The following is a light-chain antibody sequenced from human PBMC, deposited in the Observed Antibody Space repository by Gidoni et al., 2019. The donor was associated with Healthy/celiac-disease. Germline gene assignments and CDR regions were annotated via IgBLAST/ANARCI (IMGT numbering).Light chain of an antibody. CDR2: DAS. J-gene: IGKJ3*01. CDR3: QQRSNWPSTT. CDR1: QSVSSY. V-gene: IGKV3-11*01. Sequence: EIVLTQSPATLSLSPGERATRSCRASQSVSSYLAWYQQKPGQAPRLLIYDASNRATGIPARFSGSGSGTDFTLTISSLEPEDFAVYYCQQRSNWPSTTFGPGTKVDIK.